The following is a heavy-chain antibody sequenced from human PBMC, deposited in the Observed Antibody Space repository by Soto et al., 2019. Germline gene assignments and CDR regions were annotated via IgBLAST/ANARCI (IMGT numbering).Heavy chain of an antibody. CDR3: ARGRDSSGYYYLRAYFDY. CDR2: IYYSGST. J-gene: IGHJ4*02. Sequence: LSLTCTVSGGSISSYYWSWIRQPPGKGLEWIGYIYYSGSTNYNPSLKSRVTISVDTSKNQFSLKLSSVTAADTAVYYCARGRDSSGYYYLRAYFDYWGQGTLVTVSS. V-gene: IGHV4-59*01. D-gene: IGHD3-22*01. CDR1: GGSISSYY.